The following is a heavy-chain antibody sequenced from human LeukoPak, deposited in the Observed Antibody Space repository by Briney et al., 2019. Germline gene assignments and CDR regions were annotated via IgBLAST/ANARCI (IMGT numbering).Heavy chain of an antibody. CDR2: INPNSGGT. CDR3: ARAKYYYDSSGCFDY. CDR1: GYTFTGYY. D-gene: IGHD3-22*01. J-gene: IGHJ4*02. Sequence: GASVKVSCKASGYTFTGYYMHWVRQAPGQGLEWMGWINPNSGGTNYAQKFQGRVTMTRDTSISTAYMELSRLRSDDTAVYYCARAKYYYDSSGCFDYWGQGTLVTVSS. V-gene: IGHV1-2*02.